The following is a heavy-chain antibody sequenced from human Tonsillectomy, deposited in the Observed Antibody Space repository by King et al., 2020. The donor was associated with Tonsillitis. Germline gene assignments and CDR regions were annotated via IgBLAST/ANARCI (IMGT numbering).Heavy chain of an antibody. CDR2: ISSISSYI. CDR1: GFTFSSYS. D-gene: IGHD4/OR15-4a*01. Sequence: VQLVESGGGLVKPGGSLRLSCAASGFTFSSYSMNWVRQAPGKGLEWVSSISSISSYIHYADSVKGRFTISRDNAKNSLYLQMNSLRAEDTAVYYCASVLTTPWWGQGTLVIVSS. V-gene: IGHV3-21*01. J-gene: IGHJ4*02. CDR3: ASVLTTPW.